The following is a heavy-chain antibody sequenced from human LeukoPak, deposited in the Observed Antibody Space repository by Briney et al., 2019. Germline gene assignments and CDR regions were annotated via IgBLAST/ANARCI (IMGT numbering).Heavy chain of an antibody. V-gene: IGHV1-8*03. CDR3: ARGPRGYSYGDLDY. D-gene: IGHD5-18*01. J-gene: IGHJ4*02. CDR1: GYTFTSYD. Sequence: ASVTVSCKASGYTFTSYDINWVRQATGQGLEWMGWMSPNSGNTGYAQKFQGRVTITRNTSISTAYMELSSLRSEDTAVYYCARGPRGYSYGDLDYWGQGTLVTVSS. CDR2: MSPNSGNT.